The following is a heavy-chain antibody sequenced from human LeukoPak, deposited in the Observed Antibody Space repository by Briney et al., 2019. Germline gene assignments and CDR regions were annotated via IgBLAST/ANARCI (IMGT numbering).Heavy chain of an antibody. V-gene: IGHV1-18*01. Sequence: ASVKVSYKASGYTFTSYGISWVRQAPGRGLEWMGWISAYNGNTNYAQKLQGRVTMTRDMSTSTDYMELSSLRSEDTAIYYCARDNSVGDNAWWFDPWGQGTLVTVSS. CDR2: ISAYNGNT. J-gene: IGHJ5*02. CDR1: GYTFTSYG. CDR3: ARDNSVGDNAWWFDP. D-gene: IGHD1-26*01.